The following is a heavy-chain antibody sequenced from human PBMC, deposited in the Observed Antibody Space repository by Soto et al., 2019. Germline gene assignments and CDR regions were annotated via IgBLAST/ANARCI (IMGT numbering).Heavy chain of an antibody. V-gene: IGHV3-21*06. Sequence: GGSLRLSCAASGFTFTRYSMNWFRQAPGKGLEWVSSISSTTNYIYYGDSMKGRFTISRDNAKNSLYLEMNSLRAEDTAVYYCARESEDLTSPFDYWGQGTLVTVSS. CDR3: ARESEDLTSPFDY. J-gene: IGHJ4*02. CDR2: ISSTTNYI. CDR1: GFTFTRYS.